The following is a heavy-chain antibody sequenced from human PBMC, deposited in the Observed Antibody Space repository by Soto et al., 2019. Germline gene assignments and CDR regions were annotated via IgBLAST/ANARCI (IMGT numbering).Heavy chain of an antibody. CDR2: ITETGGDT. V-gene: IGHV3-23*01. CDR3: TKASPDRHHMDV. Sequence: GGSLRLSCAASGFTFSKFVMRWVRQTPGKGLEWVSTITETGGDTYYTDSVKGRFTISRDNSKNTLYLQMTSLRAEDTALYYCTKASPDRHHMDVWGQGTTVTVSS. J-gene: IGHJ6*02. CDR1: GFTFSKFV.